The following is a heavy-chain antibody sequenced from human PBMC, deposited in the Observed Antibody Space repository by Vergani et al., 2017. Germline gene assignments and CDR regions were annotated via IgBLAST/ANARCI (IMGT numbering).Heavy chain of an antibody. CDR3: ARSRSGSSLLGY. CDR2: ISWNSGSI. V-gene: IGHV3-9*01. J-gene: IGHJ4*02. D-gene: IGHD6-13*01. Sequence: EVQLVESGGGVVRPGGSLRLSCAASGFAFDDYAMHWVRQAPGKGLEWVSGISWNSGSIGYADSVKGRFTISRDNAKNSLYLQMNSLRAEDTAVYYCARSRSGSSLLGYWGQGTLVTVSS. CDR1: GFAFDDYA.